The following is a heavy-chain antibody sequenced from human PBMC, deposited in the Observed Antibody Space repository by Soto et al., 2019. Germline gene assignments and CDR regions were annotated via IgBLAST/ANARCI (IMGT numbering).Heavy chain of an antibody. V-gene: IGHV1-3*01. CDR1: GYTFTSYA. Sequence: ASVKVSCKASGYTFTSYAMHWVRQAPGQRLEWMGWINAGNGNTKYSQKFQGRVTITRDTSASTAYMGLSSLRSEDTAVYYCARGGTVCSGGSCYGWYFDYWGQGTLVTVSS. J-gene: IGHJ4*02. D-gene: IGHD2-15*01. CDR3: ARGGTVCSGGSCYGWYFDY. CDR2: INAGNGNT.